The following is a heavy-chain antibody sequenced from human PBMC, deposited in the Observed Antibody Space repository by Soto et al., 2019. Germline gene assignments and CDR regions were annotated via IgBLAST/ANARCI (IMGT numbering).Heavy chain of an antibody. J-gene: IGHJ4*02. CDR3: ARHASRPPQNYGFWSGQFDY. D-gene: IGHD3-3*01. V-gene: IGHV1-69*01. Sequence: QVQLVQSGAEVKKPGSSVKVSCKASGGTFSSYAISWVRQAPGQGLEWMGGIIPIFGTANYAQKFQGRVTITADESTSTAYMELSSLISEDTAVYYCARHASRPPQNYGFWSGQFDYWGQGTLVTVSS. CDR1: GGTFSSYA. CDR2: IIPIFGTA.